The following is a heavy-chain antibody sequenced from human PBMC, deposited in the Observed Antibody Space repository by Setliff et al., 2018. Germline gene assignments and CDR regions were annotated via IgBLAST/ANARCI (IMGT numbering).Heavy chain of an antibody. V-gene: IGHV3-23*01. D-gene: IGHD4-17*01. CDR1: GFTFSNYA. CDR3: ANWPGTPTMTTFFGPLDY. CDR2: ISETGGNT. Sequence: GGSLRLSCAASGFTFSNYAMSWVRQAPGKGLEWVSAISETGGNTYYIDAVRGRFTISRDNSRNTLYLQMNSLRAEDTAVYYCANWPGTPTMTTFFGPLDYWGQGTLVTVSS. J-gene: IGHJ4*02.